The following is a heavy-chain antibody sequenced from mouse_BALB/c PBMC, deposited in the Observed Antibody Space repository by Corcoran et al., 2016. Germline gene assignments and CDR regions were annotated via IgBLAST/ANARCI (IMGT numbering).Heavy chain of an antibody. J-gene: IGHJ4*01. V-gene: IGHV9-3-1*01. Sequence: QIQLVQSGPELKKPGETVKISCKASGYTFTNYGMNWVKQAPGKGLQWMGWINTYTGEPTYADDFKGRFAFSLETSTTTAYLQINNLKNEDTATYFCAREPRAMDYWGQGNSVAVSS. CDR3: AREPRAMDY. CDR2: INTYTGEP. CDR1: GYTFTNYG.